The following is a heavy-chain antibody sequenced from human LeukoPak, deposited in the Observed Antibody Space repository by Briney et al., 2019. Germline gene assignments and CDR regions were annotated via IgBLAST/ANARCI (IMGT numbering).Heavy chain of an antibody. V-gene: IGHV3-48*03. CDR1: GFTFSSYE. J-gene: IGHJ4*02. Sequence: GGSLRLSCAASGFTFSSYEMNWVRQAPGKGLEWVSYISSSSSTIYYADSVKGRFTISRDNAKNSLYLQMNSLRAEDTAVYYCARDTPYYYGSGSYAYFDYWGQGTLVTVSS. CDR3: ARDTPYYYGSGSYAYFDY. D-gene: IGHD3-10*01. CDR2: ISSSSSTI.